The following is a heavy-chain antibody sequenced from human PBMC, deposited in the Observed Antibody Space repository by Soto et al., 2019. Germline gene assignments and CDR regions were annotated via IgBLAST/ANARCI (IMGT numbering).Heavy chain of an antibody. V-gene: IGHV4-31*03. J-gene: IGHJ4*02. CDR2: MYHSGST. CDR3: ARVRGFAREFDY. Sequence: SETLSLTCSVSGGSVNSGGYYWGWVRQHPGKGLEWIAYMYHSGSTYFNPSLRSRVAISVDTSKNQVSLILRSVTAADTAVYYCARVRGFAREFDYWGQGMPVTVSS. CDR1: GGSVNSGGYY.